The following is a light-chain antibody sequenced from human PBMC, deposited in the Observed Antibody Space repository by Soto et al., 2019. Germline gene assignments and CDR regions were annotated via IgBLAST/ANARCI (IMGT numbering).Light chain of an antibody. V-gene: IGKV1-39*01. J-gene: IGKJ5*01. CDR2: AAS. CDR3: QQSYSTPIT. CDR1: QSISNQ. Sequence: DIQITQSPSYLSASVEASVIITCRASQSISNQLNWYQQKPGKAPKLLIYAASRLQSGVPSRFSGSGSGTDFTLTISSLQPEDFATYYCQQSYSTPITFGQGTRLEIK.